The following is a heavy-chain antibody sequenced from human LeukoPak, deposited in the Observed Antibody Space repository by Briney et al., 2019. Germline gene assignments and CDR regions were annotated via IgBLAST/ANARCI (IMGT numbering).Heavy chain of an antibody. CDR1: GYTFTGYY. D-gene: IGHD1-26*01. Sequence: ASVKVSCKASGYTFTGYYMHWVRQAPGQGLEWMGWINAKNGDTDYAQKFQGRVTMTRDTSTSTAYMELTSLRYDDTAVYFCARVTSGSYHYWGQGTLVTVSS. V-gene: IGHV1-2*02. J-gene: IGHJ4*02. CDR3: ARVTSGSYHY. CDR2: INAKNGDT.